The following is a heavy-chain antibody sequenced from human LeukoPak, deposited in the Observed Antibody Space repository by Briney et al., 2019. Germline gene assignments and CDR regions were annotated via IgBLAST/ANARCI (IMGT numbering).Heavy chain of an antibody. CDR3: AIAQSWDELFDS. Sequence: GGSLTLSCAASGIAAIGNYMSWVRQPPGKGLEWVSFISINTDTFYADSVRGRFTISRDSYKNTLFLQMNSLRDEASAVYYCAIAQSWDELFDSWGQGTLVTVSS. CDR1: GIAAIGNY. CDR2: ISINTDT. V-gene: IGHV3-53*01. J-gene: IGHJ4*02. D-gene: IGHD1-26*01.